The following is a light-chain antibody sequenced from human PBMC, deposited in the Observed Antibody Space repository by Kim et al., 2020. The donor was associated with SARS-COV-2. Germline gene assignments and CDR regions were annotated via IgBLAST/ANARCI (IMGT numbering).Light chain of an antibody. CDR1: PNLSTY. CDR3: QQRANWPHT. CDR2: AAS. V-gene: IGKV3-11*01. Sequence: SLPRAETAPLSCKASPNLSTYFAWYQRNPGQPPRLLLSAASNKATGIPARLSGSGSGTDFTLPISSVEHEDFAVYYCQQRANWPHTFGRGTEVEI. J-gene: IGKJ4*01.